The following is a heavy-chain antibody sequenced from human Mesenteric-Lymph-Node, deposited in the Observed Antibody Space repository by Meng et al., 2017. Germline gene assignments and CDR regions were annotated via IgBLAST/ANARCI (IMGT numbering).Heavy chain of an antibody. CDR3: ARGRVGSGTLRGLDY. V-gene: IGHV4-34*02. CDR2: INQSGST. J-gene: IGHJ4*02. D-gene: IGHD3-10*01. Sequence: QLQQVGAGLVKPSETLALTCAVSGGSFSGYYWNWIRQSPGKGLEWLGEINQSGSTAYNPSLKSRITISVDTSQSQFSLNLHSVTAADTAVYYCARGRVGSGTLRGLDYWGQGTLVTVSS. CDR1: GGSFSGYY.